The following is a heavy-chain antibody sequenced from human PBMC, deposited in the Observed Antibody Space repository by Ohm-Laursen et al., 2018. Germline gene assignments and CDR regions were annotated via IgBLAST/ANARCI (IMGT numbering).Heavy chain of an antibody. J-gene: IGHJ4*02. CDR3: ARGRRSTGWPYFDN. CDR1: GDSLSSGPEN. Sequence: SETLSLTCTVSGDSLSSGPENWSWLRQPPGQGLDYIGYIYAGGNTNYNPSLKNLVTMSVDTSKNQFSLKLNSVTAADTAVFYCARGRRSTGWPYFDNWGPGTLVIVSP. D-gene: IGHD6-19*01. V-gene: IGHV4-61*01. CDR2: IYAGGNT.